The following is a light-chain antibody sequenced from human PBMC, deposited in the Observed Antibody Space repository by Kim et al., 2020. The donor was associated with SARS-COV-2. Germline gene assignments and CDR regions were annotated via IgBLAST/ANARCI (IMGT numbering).Light chain of an antibody. CDR3: NSRDSSGNHSWV. Sequence: SSELTQDPAVSVALGQTVRITCQGESLRSYYASWYQQKPGQAPVLVIYGKNNRPSGIPDRFSGSSSGNTASLTITGAQAEDEADYYCNSRDSSGNHSWVFGGGTQLTVL. CDR1: SLRSYY. CDR2: GKN. V-gene: IGLV3-19*01. J-gene: IGLJ3*02.